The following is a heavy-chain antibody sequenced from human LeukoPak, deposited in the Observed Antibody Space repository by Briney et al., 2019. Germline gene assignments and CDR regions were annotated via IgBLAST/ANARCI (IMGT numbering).Heavy chain of an antibody. V-gene: IGHV3-30*03. CDR2: ISYDGSNK. CDR3: ARGSSITIFGVVSGNYGMDV. CDR1: GFTFSSYG. J-gene: IGHJ6*02. D-gene: IGHD3-3*01. Sequence: GRSLRLSCAASGFTFSSYGMHWVRQAPGKGLEWVAVISYDGSNKYYADSVKGRFTISRDNSKNTLYLQMNSLRAEDTAVYYCARGSSITIFGVVSGNYGMDVWGQGTTVTVSS.